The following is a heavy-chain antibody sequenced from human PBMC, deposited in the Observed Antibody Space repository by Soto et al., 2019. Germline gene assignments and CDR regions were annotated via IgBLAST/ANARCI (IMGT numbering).Heavy chain of an antibody. CDR3: ARGFSSSSEDGFDI. D-gene: IGHD6-6*01. V-gene: IGHV3-30-3*01. CDR2: ISYDGSNK. Sequence: QPGGSLRLSCAGSGFTFSNYAIHWVRQAPGKGLQWVAVISYDGSNKYYADSVKGRFTISRDNSKNTLYLQMNSLRAEDTAVYYCARGFSSSSEDGFDIWGQGTTVTVSS. CDR1: GFTFSNYA. J-gene: IGHJ3*02.